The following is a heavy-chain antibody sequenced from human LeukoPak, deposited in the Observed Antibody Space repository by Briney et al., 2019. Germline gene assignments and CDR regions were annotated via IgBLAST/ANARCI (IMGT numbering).Heavy chain of an antibody. CDR3: AKGVDWYFAL. Sequence: GGSLRLSCAASGFTFTTYGMHWVRQAPGKGLEWVAFIRNDGNSKYYADSVKGRFTVSRDNSKNTLYLQMNSLRAEDTAVYYCAKGVDWYFALWGRGTLVTVSS. D-gene: IGHD2-2*01. CDR2: IRNDGNSK. V-gene: IGHV3-30*02. J-gene: IGHJ2*01. CDR1: GFTFTTYG.